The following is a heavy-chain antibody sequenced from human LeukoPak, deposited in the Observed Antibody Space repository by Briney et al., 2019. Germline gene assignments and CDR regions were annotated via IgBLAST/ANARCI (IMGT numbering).Heavy chain of an antibody. D-gene: IGHD3-10*01. CDR1: GFTFSSYW. J-gene: IGHJ4*02. V-gene: IGHV3-7*01. Sequence: TGGSLRLSCAASGFTFSSYWMSWVRQAPGKGLEWVANIKQDGSEKYYVDYVKGRFTISRDNAKNSLYLQMNSLRAEDTAVYYCARFKVLLWFGEFNFDYWGQGTLVTVSS. CDR2: IKQDGSEK. CDR3: ARFKVLLWFGEFNFDY.